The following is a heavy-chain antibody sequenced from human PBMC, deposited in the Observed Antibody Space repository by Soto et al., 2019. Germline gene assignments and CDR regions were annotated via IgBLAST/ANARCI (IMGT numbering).Heavy chain of an antibody. V-gene: IGHV1-18*04. Sequence: ASVNVSCKASGYTFAHYGISWVRQAPGQGLEWMGWISVNNGATNYAAKIQGRFTITRDTSTCTAYMYLRSLKSDDTAIYFCAGALKYFRVLGNCFDSGGKGTLVTVSS. CDR3: AGALKYFRVLGNCFDS. CDR2: ISVNNGAT. CDR1: GYTFAHYG. D-gene: IGHD6-6*01. J-gene: IGHJ5*01.